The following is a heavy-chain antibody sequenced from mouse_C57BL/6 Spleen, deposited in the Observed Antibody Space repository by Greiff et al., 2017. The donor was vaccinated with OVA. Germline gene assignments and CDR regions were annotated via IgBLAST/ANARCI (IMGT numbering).Heavy chain of an antibody. D-gene: IGHD2-1*01. CDR3: SRYCGNACFDY. CDR1: GYTFTSYW. V-gene: IGHV1-69*01. CDR2: IDPSDSYT. Sequence: QVQLQQPGAELVMPGASVKLSCKASGYTFTSYWMHWVKQRPGQGLEWIGEIDPSDSYTNYNQKFKGKSTLTVDKSSSTAYMQPSSLTSEDSAVYYCSRYCGNACFDYWGQGTTVTVSS. J-gene: IGHJ2*01.